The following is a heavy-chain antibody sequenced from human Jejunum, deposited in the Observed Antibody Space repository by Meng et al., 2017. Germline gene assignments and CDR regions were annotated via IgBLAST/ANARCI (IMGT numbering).Heavy chain of an antibody. D-gene: IGHD2-15*01. V-gene: IGHV2-5*02. Sequence: QITLKESGPSRVKPTQTLALTWTFSGFSLSSSGVGVGWIGQSTGKALEWLAVIYCDNDKRYSPSLKNRLTIDKDTSKNEVVLTMTNMDPVDTATYYCAHRRISGSPWDGGDFDYWGQGTLVTVSS. CDR3: AHRRISGSPWDGGDFDY. CDR1: GFSLSSSGVG. J-gene: IGHJ4*02. CDR2: IYCDNDK.